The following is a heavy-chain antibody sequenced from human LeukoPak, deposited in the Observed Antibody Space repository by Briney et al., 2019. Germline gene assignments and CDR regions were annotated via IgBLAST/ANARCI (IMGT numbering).Heavy chain of an antibody. CDR3: AKDLYGDPTRGDY. J-gene: IGHJ4*02. CDR1: GGSITSYY. D-gene: IGHD4-17*01. Sequence: SETLSLTCTVSGGSITSYYWSWIRQPAGKGLEWIGRIYPSGSTNYNPSLKSRVTMSVDTSKNQFSLKLTSVTAADTAVYYCAKDLYGDPTRGDYWGQGTLVAVSS. V-gene: IGHV4-4*07. CDR2: IYPSGST.